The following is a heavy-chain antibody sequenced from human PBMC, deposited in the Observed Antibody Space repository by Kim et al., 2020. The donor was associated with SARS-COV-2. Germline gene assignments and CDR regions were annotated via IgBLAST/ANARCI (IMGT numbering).Heavy chain of an antibody. D-gene: IGHD3-22*01. V-gene: IGHV3-48*02. J-gene: IGHJ4*02. Sequence: VKGPFTISRDNAKNSVFLQMNSLRDEDTAVYYCTRDATFGSSGYRYFFDYWGQGSLVTVSS. CDR3: TRDATFGSSGYRYFFDY.